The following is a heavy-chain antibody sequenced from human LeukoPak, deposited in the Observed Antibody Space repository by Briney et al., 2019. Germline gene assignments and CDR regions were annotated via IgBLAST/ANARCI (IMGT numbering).Heavy chain of an antibody. V-gene: IGHV3-33*06. CDR1: GFTFSSYG. CDR3: AKDRRGVGTTNFDY. Sequence: GRSLRLSCAASGFTFSSYGMHWVRQAPGKGLEWVAVIWYDGNNKNYADSVKGRFTISRDNSKNTLYLQMNSLRAEDTAVYYCAKDRRGVGTTNFDYWGQGTLVTVSS. CDR2: IWYDGNNK. D-gene: IGHD1-7*01. J-gene: IGHJ4*02.